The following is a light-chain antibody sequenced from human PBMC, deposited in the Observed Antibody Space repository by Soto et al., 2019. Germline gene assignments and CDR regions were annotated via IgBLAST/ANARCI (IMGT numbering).Light chain of an antibody. J-gene: IGLJ1*01. CDR2: ENN. Sequence: QSVLTQPPSVSAAPGQKVTISCSGSSSNIGNNYVSWDQQLPGTAPKLLIYENNKRPSGIPGRFSGSKSGTSATLGITGLQTGDEADYYCGTWDSSLSVLYVFGTGTKVTVL. CDR3: GTWDSSLSVLYV. V-gene: IGLV1-51*02. CDR1: SSNIGNNY.